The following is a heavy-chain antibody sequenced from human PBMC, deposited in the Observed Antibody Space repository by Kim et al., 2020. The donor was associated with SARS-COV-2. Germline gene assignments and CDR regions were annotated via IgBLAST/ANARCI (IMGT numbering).Heavy chain of an antibody. J-gene: IGHJ3*02. D-gene: IGHD6-19*01. CDR3: ARAYSSGWLPDAFDI. Sequence: DSVQGRFTISRDNAKNSLYLQMNSLRAEDTAVYYCARAYSSGWLPDAFDIWGQGTMVTVSS. V-gene: IGHV3-11*01.